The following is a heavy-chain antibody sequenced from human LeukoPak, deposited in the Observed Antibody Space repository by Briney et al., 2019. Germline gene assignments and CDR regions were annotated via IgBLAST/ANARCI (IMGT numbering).Heavy chain of an antibody. CDR3: ARDLEEYYDFWSPTPAFDI. D-gene: IGHD3-3*01. J-gene: IGHJ3*02. V-gene: IGHV4-30-2*01. Sequence: SETLSLTCTVSGGSISSGGYYWSWIRQPPGKGLEWIGYIYHSGSTYYNPSLKSRVTISVDRSKNQFSLKLSSVTAADTAVYYCARDLEEYYDFWSPTPAFDIWGQGTMVTVSS. CDR2: IYHSGST. CDR1: GGSISSGGYY.